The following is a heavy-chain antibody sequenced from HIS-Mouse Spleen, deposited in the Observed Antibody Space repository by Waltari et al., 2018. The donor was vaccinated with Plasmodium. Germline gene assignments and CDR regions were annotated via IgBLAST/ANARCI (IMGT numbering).Heavy chain of an antibody. Sequence: QLQLQESGPGLVKTSETLSLTCPVSGGSISRSSYIWGWIRQPPGTGPEWIGSIYYSGSTYYNPSLKSRVTISVDTSKNQFSLKLSSVTAADTAVYYCASLPRVEEVTTPFYYYYYGMDVWGQGTTVTVSS. D-gene: IGHD4-4*01. CDR2: IYYSGST. CDR1: GGSISRSSYI. CDR3: ASLPRVEEVTTPFYYYYYGMDV. J-gene: IGHJ6*02. V-gene: IGHV4-39*01.